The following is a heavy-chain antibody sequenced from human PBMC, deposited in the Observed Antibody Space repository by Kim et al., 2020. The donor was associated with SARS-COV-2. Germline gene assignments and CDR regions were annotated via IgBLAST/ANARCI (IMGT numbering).Heavy chain of an antibody. D-gene: IGHD2-15*01. V-gene: IGHV3-21*01. CDR3: ASEDCSDSTCYY. Sequence: GGSLRLSCAASGFAFSSFNMNWVRQAPGKGLEWVSSISTSSYRFYADSVKGRFTISRDNAQNSLYLQMNSLRAEDTAIYYCASEDCSDSTCYYWGQGALVTVSS. CDR1: GFAFSSFN. J-gene: IGHJ4*02. CDR2: ISTSSYR.